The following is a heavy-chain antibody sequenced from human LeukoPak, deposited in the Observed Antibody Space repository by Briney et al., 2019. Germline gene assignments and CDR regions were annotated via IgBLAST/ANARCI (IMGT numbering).Heavy chain of an antibody. Sequence: ASVKVSCKASGYTFTSYGISWVRQAPGQGLEWMGWISAYNGNTNYAQKLQGRVTMTTDTSTSTAYMELRNLRSDDTAVYYCARDGVVPAAISVTAPTDNWFDPWGQGTLVTVSS. D-gene: IGHD2-2*02. J-gene: IGHJ5*02. CDR3: ARDGVVPAAISVTAPTDNWFDP. CDR2: ISAYNGNT. CDR1: GYTFTSYG. V-gene: IGHV1-18*01.